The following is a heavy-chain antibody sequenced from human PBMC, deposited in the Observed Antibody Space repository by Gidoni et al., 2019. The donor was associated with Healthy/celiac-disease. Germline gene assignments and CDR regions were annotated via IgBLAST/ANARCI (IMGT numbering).Heavy chain of an antibody. J-gene: IGHJ6*02. D-gene: IGHD1-1*01. CDR1: GFTFSSYE. Sequence: EVQLVESGGGLVQPGGSLRLSCAASGFTFSSYEMNWVRQAPGKGLEWVSYISSSGSTIYYADAVKGRFTISRDNAKNSLYLQMNSLRAEDTAVYYCARDRGQLAANPNYYYYYGMDVWGQGTTVTVSS. CDR2: ISSSGSTI. V-gene: IGHV3-48*03. CDR3: ARDRGQLAANPNYYYYYGMDV.